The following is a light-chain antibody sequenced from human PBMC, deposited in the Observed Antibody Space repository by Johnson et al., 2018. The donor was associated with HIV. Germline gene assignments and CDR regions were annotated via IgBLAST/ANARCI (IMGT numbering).Light chain of an antibody. CDR1: SSNIGNNY. V-gene: IGLV1-51*01. Sequence: QSVLTQPPSVSAAPGQKVTISCSGSSSNIGNNYVSWYQQLPGTAPKLLIYDNNKRPSGIPDRFSGSKSGSSATVGITGLQTGDAADYYCGTWDSSLSAYVFGTGTRVTVL. CDR2: DNN. J-gene: IGLJ1*01. CDR3: GTWDSSLSAYV.